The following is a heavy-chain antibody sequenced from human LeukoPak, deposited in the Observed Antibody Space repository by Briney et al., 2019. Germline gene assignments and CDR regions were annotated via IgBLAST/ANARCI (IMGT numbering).Heavy chain of an antibody. CDR2: INHSGST. J-gene: IGHJ4*02. CDR1: GGSFSGYY. Sequence: SETLSLTCAVYGGSFSGYYWSWIRQPPGKGLEWIGEINHSGSTNYSPSLKSRVTISVDTSKNQFSLKLSSVTAADTAVYYCARRRGGYSYGPRELDYWGQGTLVTVSS. V-gene: IGHV4-34*01. D-gene: IGHD5-18*01. CDR3: ARRRGGYSYGPRELDY.